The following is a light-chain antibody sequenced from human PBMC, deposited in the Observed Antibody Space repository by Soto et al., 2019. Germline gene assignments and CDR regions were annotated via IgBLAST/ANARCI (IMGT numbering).Light chain of an antibody. J-gene: IGKJ1*01. V-gene: IGKV1-5*01. CDR1: QSISSW. CDR3: QQYNSYWT. Sequence: DIQMTQSPSTLSASVGDRVTITCRASQSISSWLAWYQQKPGKAPKLLIYDASMLESGVPSRFSGSGSGTDFTLTISSLQPDDFATYYCQQYNSYWTFGQGTKVDIK. CDR2: DAS.